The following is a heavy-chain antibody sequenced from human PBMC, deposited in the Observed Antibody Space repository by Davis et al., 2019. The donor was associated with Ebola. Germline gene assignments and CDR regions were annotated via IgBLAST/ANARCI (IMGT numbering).Heavy chain of an antibody. D-gene: IGHD3-22*01. Sequence: PGGSLRLSCAASAFTFSSYAMHWARQAPGKGLEWAAVISFDGINKYYADTVKGRFTIPRDNSKNTLYLQMNSLRAEDTAVYYCARAGPRRVVVITSPPVPFVYWGQGTLVTVSS. CDR2: ISFDGINK. CDR3: ARAGPRRVVVITSPPVPFVY. J-gene: IGHJ4*02. CDR1: AFTFSSYA. V-gene: IGHV3-30-3*01.